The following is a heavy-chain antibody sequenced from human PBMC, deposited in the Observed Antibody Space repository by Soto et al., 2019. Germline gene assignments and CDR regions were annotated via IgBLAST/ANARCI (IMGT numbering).Heavy chain of an antibody. CDR2: IWYDGSNK. J-gene: IGHJ4*02. Sequence: GGSLRLSCAASGFTFSSYGMHWVRQAPGKGLEWVAVIWYDGSNKYYVDSVKGRFTISRDNSKNTLYLQMNSLRAEDTAVYYCARVDTIFGVVIQETAFDCWGQGTLVTVSS. D-gene: IGHD3-3*01. CDR3: ARVDTIFGVVIQETAFDC. CDR1: GFTFSSYG. V-gene: IGHV3-33*01.